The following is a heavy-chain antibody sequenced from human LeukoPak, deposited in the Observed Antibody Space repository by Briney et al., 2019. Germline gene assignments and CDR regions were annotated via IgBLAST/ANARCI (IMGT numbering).Heavy chain of an antibody. V-gene: IGHV4-39*07. CDR3: ARVTLWFGELSTDGWFDP. J-gene: IGHJ5*02. D-gene: IGHD3-10*01. Sequence: SETLSLTCTVSGGSIRSSYYYWGWIRQPPGKGLEWIGSIYDSGSTYYNPSLKSRVTISVDTSKNQFSLKLSSVTAADTAVYYCARVTLWFGELSTDGWFDPWGQGTLVTVSS. CDR1: GGSIRSSYYY. CDR2: IYDSGST.